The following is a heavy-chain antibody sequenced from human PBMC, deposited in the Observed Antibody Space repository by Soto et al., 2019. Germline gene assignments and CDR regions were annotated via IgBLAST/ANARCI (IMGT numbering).Heavy chain of an antibody. V-gene: IGHV4-34*01. CDR2: INHSGST. CDR3: APAFYNFGSVFSQKYYFDL. Sequence: SDTLSLTCAVYGGSFSGYYWNWIRQPPGKGLEWIGEINHSGSTNYNPSLKSRFTISLDTSKNQFSLRLSSVTAADTAVYYCAPAFYNFGSVFSQKYYFDLWGQGTLVTVPS. CDR1: GGSFSGYY. D-gene: IGHD3-3*01. J-gene: IGHJ4*02.